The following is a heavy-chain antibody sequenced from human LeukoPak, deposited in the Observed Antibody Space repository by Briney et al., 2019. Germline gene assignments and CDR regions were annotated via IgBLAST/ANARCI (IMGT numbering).Heavy chain of an antibody. V-gene: IGHV3-7*01. Sequence: GGSLRLSCAASGFTFSRYWMSWVRQAPGKGLEWVAHINQDGSDRSDKYYVDSVKGRFTISRDNSKNTLYLQMNSLRAEDTAVYYCARDRSRGYDFLSSAHYWGQGTLVTVSS. CDR2: INQDGSDRSDK. CDR3: ARDRSRGYDFLSSAHY. D-gene: IGHD5-12*01. J-gene: IGHJ4*02. CDR1: GFTFSRYW.